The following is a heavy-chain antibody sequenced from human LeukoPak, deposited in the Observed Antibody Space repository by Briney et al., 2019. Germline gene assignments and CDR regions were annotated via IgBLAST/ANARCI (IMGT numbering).Heavy chain of an antibody. Sequence: ASVKVSCKASGYTFTSYDIHWVRQAPGQGLEWMGWMYPNNGNTGYAQKFQGRVTMTRNTSISTAYMELSSLRSEDTAVYYCARGPNYYDSSGYNAFDIWGQGTRVTVSS. CDR2: MYPNNGNT. CDR3: ARGPNYYDSSGYNAFDI. V-gene: IGHV1-8*01. J-gene: IGHJ3*02. D-gene: IGHD3-22*01. CDR1: GYTFTSYD.